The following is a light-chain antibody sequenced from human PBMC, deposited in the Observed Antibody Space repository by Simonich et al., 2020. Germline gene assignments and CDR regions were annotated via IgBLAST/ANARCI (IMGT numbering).Light chain of an antibody. Sequence: QPVLTQPPSASASLGASVTLTCTLSSGYSNYKVDWYQQRPGKGPRFGMRGGTGGIVGTKGDGCPALFSVLGSGLNRDLTIKNIQEEDESDYHCGADHGSGSNFVWVFGGGTKLTVL. V-gene: IGLV9-49*01. CDR2: GGTGGIVG. J-gene: IGLJ3*02. CDR3: GADHGSGSNFVWV. CDR1: SGYSNYK.